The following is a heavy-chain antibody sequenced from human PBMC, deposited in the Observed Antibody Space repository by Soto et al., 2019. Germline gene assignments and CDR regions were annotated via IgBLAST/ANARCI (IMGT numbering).Heavy chain of an antibody. V-gene: IGHV5-51*01. D-gene: IGHD1-7*01. J-gene: IGHJ6*02. Sequence: EVQLVQSGAEVKKPGEPLKISCKGSGYNFTNYWIGWVRQMPGKGLEYMGIIYPGDSDTRYSPSFQGQVTVSADKSINTAYLQWSSLKASDTAMYHCARLTTGTTSYGMDVWGQGTTVTVSS. CDR1: GYNFTNYW. CDR3: ARLTTGTTSYGMDV. CDR2: IYPGDSDT.